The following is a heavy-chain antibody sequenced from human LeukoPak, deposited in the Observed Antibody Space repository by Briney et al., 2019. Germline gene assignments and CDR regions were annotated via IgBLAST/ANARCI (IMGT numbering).Heavy chain of an antibody. J-gene: IGHJ6*03. CDR1: GYTFTDYY. D-gene: IGHD3-22*01. CDR3: ARGSGFQYRGITTNYYMDV. V-gene: IGHV1-2*02. CDR2: IDPKSGGT. Sequence: ASVKVSCKASGYTFTDYYIHWVRQAPGQGLEWMGWIDPKSGGTSFAQKFQGSVTMTRDTSISTAYIELNRLKYDDTAAYYCARGSGFQYRGITTNYYMDVWGKGTTVTVSS.